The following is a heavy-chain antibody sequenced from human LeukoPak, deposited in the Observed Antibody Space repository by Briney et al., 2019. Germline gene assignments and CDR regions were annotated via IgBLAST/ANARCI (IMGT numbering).Heavy chain of an antibody. J-gene: IGHJ4*02. V-gene: IGHV3-7*01. CDR1: GLSISGQW. Sequence: GGSLRRSCVASGLSISGQWMNWVRQAPGQGLEWVANINHDGSEEYYVDSVKGRFTISRDDGRNSVSLQMNSVRAEDTAVYYCGYTNNFYHWGQGTLVVVSS. D-gene: IGHD3-16*02. CDR2: INHDGSEE. CDR3: GYTNNFYH.